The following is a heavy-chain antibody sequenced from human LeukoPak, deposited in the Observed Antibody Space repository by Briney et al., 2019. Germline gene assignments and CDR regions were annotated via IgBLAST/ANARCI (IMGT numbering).Heavy chain of an antibody. CDR2: INHSGST. V-gene: IGHV4-34*01. CDR1: GGSFSGYY. Sequence: SETLSLTCAVYGGSFSGYYWSWIRQPPGKGLEWIGEINHSGSTNYNPSLKSRVTISFDTSKNQFSLKLSSVTAADTAFYYCARYIVSYPHDAFDIWGQGTMVTVSS. J-gene: IGHJ3*02. CDR3: ARYIVSYPHDAFDI. D-gene: IGHD1-26*01.